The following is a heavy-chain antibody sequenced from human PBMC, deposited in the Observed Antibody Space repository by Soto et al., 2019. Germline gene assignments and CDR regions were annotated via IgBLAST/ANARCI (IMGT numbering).Heavy chain of an antibody. CDR2: ISYDGSNK. CDR3: AKDRIAVFVAVPDY. D-gene: IGHD6-19*01. J-gene: IGHJ4*02. Sequence: QVQLVESGGGVVQPGRSLRLSCAASGFTFSSYGMHWVRQAPGKGLEWVAVISYDGSNKYYADSVKGRFTISRDNSKNTLYLQMTSLRAEDTAVYYCAKDRIAVFVAVPDYWGQGTLVTVSS. CDR1: GFTFSSYG. V-gene: IGHV3-30*18.